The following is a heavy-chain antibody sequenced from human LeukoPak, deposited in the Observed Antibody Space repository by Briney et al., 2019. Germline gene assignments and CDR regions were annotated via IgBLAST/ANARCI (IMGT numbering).Heavy chain of an antibody. CDR1: GFTFSSYW. V-gene: IGHV3-7*01. D-gene: IGHD3-22*01. J-gene: IGHJ4*02. Sequence: GGSLRLSCAASGFTFSSYWMSWVRQAPGKGLEWVANIKQDGSEKYYVDSVKGRFTISRDNAKNSLYLQMNSLRAEDTAVYYCARKGDSSGYPYFDYWGQGTLVTASS. CDR2: IKQDGSEK. CDR3: ARKGDSSGYPYFDY.